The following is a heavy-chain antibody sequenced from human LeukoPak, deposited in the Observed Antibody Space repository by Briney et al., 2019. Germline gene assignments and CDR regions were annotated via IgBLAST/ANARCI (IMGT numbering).Heavy chain of an antibody. CDR1: GGSISSQTYY. CDR3: ARALGYCSGGSCTRGYNWFDP. Sequence: SETLSLTCTVSGGSISSQTYYWTWIRQPPGKGLEWIGSIYYGRSVYYNPSLKNRVTISVDTSMNQFSLKLSFVTTADTAVYYCARALGYCSGGSCTRGYNWFDPWGQGTLVTVPS. V-gene: IGHV4-39*01. CDR2: IYYGRSV. J-gene: IGHJ5*02. D-gene: IGHD2-15*01.